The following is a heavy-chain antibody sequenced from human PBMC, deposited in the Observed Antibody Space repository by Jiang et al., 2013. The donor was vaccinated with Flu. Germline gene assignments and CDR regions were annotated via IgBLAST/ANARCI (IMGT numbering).Heavy chain of an antibody. J-gene: IGHJ3*02. V-gene: IGHV2-5*02. CDR2: IYGDGNK. D-gene: IGHD6-13*01. Sequence: SGPGLVKPSQTLTLTCTFSGFSLSTSGVGVGWIRQPPGKALEWLAVIYGDGNKRYSPSLKNRLMSMMGTSKNQVVFIMTDMNPADTATYFCAHKGPNSSWGHDAFDIWGRGTRVAVSS. CDR1: GFSLSTSGVG. CDR3: AHKGPNSSWGHDAFDI.